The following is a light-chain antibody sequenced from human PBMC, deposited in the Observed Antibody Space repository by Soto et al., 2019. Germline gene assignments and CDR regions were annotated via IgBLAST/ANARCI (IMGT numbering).Light chain of an antibody. Sequence: QSALTQPASVSGSPGQSVTISCTGISRDFGGCRPVSWYQQHPGKAPKLLLYDVISRPSDVSNRFSGSKSGNTASLTISGHQADDEADYFRSSFTTPSVVFGGGTQLTVL. CDR2: DVI. CDR3: SSFTTPSVV. CDR1: SRDFGGCRP. J-gene: IGLJ2*01. V-gene: IGLV2-14*03.